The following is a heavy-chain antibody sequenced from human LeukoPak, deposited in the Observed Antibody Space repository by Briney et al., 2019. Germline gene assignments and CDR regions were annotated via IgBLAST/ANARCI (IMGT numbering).Heavy chain of an antibody. CDR2: IYFSGPT. V-gene: IGHV4-31*03. D-gene: IGHD3-3*01. CDR3: VRDHDRSGYFDY. CDR1: GGSIATNFY. Sequence: SETLSLTCNVSGGSIATNFYWTWIRQRPVTGLEWIGYIYFSGPTYYNPSLKSRLTLSLASSRNQFSLNLESVTAADSAVYFCVRDHDRSGYFDYWGQEILVTVSS. J-gene: IGHJ4*02.